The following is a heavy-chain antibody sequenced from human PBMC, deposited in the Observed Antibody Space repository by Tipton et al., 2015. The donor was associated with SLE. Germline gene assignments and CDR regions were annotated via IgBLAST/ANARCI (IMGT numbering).Heavy chain of an antibody. CDR3: ARLITAAGTWWFDP. J-gene: IGHJ5*02. CDR1: GGSFSAYY. Sequence: TLSLTCAVSGGSFSAYYWTWIRQPPAKGLEWIGEINYGGSTNYNPSLKSRVTISVDTSKNQVSLRLSSVTAADTAVYYCARLITAAGTWWFDPWGQGTLVTVSS. CDR2: INYGGST. V-gene: IGHV4-34*01. D-gene: IGHD6-13*01.